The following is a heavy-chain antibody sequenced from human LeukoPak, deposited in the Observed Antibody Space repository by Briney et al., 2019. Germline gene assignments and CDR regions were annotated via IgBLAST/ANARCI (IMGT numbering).Heavy chain of an antibody. V-gene: IGHV1-2*02. Sequence: GASVKVSCKASGYTFTGYYMHWVRQAPGQGLEWTGWINPNSGGTNYAQKFQGRVTMTRDTSSSTAYMELSRLRSDDTAVYYCARQKDAYYFDYWGQGTLVTVSS. CDR1: GYTFTGYY. CDR3: ARQKDAYYFDY. CDR2: INPNSGGT. J-gene: IGHJ4*02.